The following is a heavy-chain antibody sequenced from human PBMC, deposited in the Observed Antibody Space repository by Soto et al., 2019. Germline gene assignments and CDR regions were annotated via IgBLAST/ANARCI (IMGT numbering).Heavy chain of an antibody. Sequence: EVQLLESEGGLVQPGGSLRLSCAASGFTFSSYAMSWVRQAPGKGLEWVSAISGSGGSTYYADSVKGRFTISRDNSKNTLDLQMNSLRAEDTAVYYCAKLKSGSYLGRAFDIWGQGTMVTVSS. V-gene: IGHV3-23*01. CDR1: GFTFSSYA. CDR3: AKLKSGSYLGRAFDI. D-gene: IGHD1-26*01. CDR2: ISGSGGST. J-gene: IGHJ3*02.